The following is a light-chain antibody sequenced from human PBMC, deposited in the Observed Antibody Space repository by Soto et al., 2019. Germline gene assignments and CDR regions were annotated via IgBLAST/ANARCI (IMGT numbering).Light chain of an antibody. CDR3: CSYGGSRAV. CDR2: EVS. J-gene: IGLJ7*01. CDR1: SSDVGSHNL. V-gene: IGLV2-23*02. Sequence: QSALTQPASVSGSPGQSITISCTGTSSDVGSHNLVSWYQQHPGQAPKLMIYEVSKRPLGVSARFSASKSGNTASLTISGLQAEEEADYYCCSYGGSRAVFGGGHQLTVL.